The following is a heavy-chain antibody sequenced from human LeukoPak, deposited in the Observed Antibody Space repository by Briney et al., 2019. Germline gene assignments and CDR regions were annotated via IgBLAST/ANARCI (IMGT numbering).Heavy chain of an antibody. D-gene: IGHD3-3*01. J-gene: IGHJ4*02. CDR2: IIPIFGAA. Sequence: SVKVSCKASGGTFSIYAISWVRQAPGQGLEWMGGIIPIFGAANYAQKFQGRVTMTEDTSTDTAYMELSSLRSEDTAVYYCATISYYDFWSGYPGRGYYFDYWGQGTLVTVSS. CDR1: GGTFSIYA. CDR3: ATISYYDFWSGYPGRGYYFDY. V-gene: IGHV1-69*06.